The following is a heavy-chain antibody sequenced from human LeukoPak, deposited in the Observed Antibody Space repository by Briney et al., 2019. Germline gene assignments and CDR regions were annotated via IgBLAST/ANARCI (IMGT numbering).Heavy chain of an antibody. Sequence: SETLSLTCTVSGDSISSYYWSWIRQPPGKGLEWIGYIYYGGSTNYNPSLKSRVTISVDTSKNQFSLKLSSVTAADTAVYYCASRHSSGYYYDAFDIWGQGTMVTVSS. CDR2: IYYGGST. D-gene: IGHD3-22*01. J-gene: IGHJ3*02. CDR3: ASRHSSGYYYDAFDI. CDR1: GDSISSYY. V-gene: IGHV4-59*08.